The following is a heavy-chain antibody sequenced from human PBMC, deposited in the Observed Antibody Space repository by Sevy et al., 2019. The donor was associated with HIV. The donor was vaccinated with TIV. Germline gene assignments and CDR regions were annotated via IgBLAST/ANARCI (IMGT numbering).Heavy chain of an antibody. CDR2: IRYDGSNK. V-gene: IGHV3-30*02. CDR1: GFTFSSYG. D-gene: IGHD3-10*01. J-gene: IGHJ3*02. CDR3: AKDGEYYGSGRGAFDI. Sequence: GGSLRLSCAASGFTFSSYGMHWVHQAPGKGLEWVAFIRYDGSNKYYADSVKGRFTISRDNSKNTLYLQMNSLRAEDTAVYYCAKDGEYYGSGRGAFDIWGQGTMVTVSS.